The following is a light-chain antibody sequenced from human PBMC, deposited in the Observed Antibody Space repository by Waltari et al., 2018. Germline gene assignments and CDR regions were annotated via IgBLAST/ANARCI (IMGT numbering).Light chain of an antibody. J-gene: IGKJ4*01. Sequence: IVLTQSPGTLSLFPGERATLSCRASQSVSIFLAWYQQKPGQAPRLLIYGASSRAAGIPDRFSGSGSGTDFTLTISRLEPEDFAVYYCHQYGSSPPLTFGGGTKVEIK. CDR2: GAS. V-gene: IGKV3-20*01. CDR3: HQYGSSPPLT. CDR1: QSVSIF.